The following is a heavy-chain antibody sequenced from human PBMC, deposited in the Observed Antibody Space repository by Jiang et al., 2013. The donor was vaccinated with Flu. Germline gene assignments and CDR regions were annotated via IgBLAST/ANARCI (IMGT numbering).Heavy chain of an antibody. J-gene: IGHJ1*01. Sequence: VISYDGSNKYYADSVKGRFTISRDNSKNTLYLQMNSLRAEDTAVYYCAKDSGYCSSTRCYDLGGYFQHWGQGTLVTVSS. CDR2: ISYDGSNK. CDR3: AKDSGYCSSTRCYDLGGYFQH. D-gene: IGHD2-2*01. V-gene: IGHV3-30-3*02.